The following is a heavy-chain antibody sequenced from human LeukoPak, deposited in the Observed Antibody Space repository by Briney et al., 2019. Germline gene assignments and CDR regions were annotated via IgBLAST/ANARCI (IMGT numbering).Heavy chain of an antibody. CDR2: IKKDGSQK. V-gene: IGHV3-7*03. CDR1: GFTFSRFW. D-gene: IGHD3-3*01. Sequence: PGGSLRLSCAASGFTFSRFWMSWVRHAPGKGLEWVANIKKDGSQKYYVDSVEGRFTISRDSAKNSLYLQMDSLRVDDTAVYYCTRVFGGYDVSDYWGQGTLATVSS. J-gene: IGHJ4*02. CDR3: TRVFGGYDVSDY.